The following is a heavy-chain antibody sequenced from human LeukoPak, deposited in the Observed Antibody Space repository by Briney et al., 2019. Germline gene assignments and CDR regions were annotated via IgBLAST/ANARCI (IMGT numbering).Heavy chain of an antibody. CDR3: ARARGSGYDLSSY. CDR1: GYTFTGYY. CDR2: INPNSGGT. J-gene: IGHJ4*02. V-gene: IGHV1-2*02. Sequence: ASVTVSCKASGYTFTGYYMHWVRQAPGQGLEWMGWINPNSGGTNYAQKFQGRVTMTRDTSISTAYMELSRLRSDDTAVYYCARARGSGYDLSSYWGQGTLVTVSS. D-gene: IGHD5-12*01.